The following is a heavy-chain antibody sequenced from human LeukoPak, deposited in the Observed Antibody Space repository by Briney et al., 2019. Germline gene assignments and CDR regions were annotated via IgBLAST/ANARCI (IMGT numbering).Heavy chain of an antibody. J-gene: IGHJ4*02. CDR3: AREAYSSSWYRFWDY. CDR2: IYTSGST. CDR1: NGSISTYY. Sequence: SETLSLTCSVSNGSISTYYWSWIRQPAGKGLGWIGRIYTSGSTNYNPSLKSRVTISVDTSKNQFSLKLSSVTAADTAVYYCAREAYSSSWYRFWDYWGQGTLVTVSS. V-gene: IGHV4-4*07. D-gene: IGHD6-13*01.